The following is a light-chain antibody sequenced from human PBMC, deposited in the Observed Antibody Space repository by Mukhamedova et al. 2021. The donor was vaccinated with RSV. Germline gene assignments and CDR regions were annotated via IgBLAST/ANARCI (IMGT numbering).Light chain of an antibody. CDR3: QQAKSFPRT. Sequence: WYQRRVHGKAPKLLIHVTSTLHNGVPSRFSGSGSGTEFTLTISSLQPEDFATYHCQQAKSFPRTFGQGTRVEIK. V-gene: IGKV1-12*01. J-gene: IGKJ1*01. CDR2: VTS.